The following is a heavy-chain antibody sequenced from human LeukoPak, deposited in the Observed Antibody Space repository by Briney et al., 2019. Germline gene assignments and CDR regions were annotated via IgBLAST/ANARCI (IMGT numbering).Heavy chain of an antibody. D-gene: IGHD3-3*01. CDR3: ADLRFLEWLSRGGGMDV. CDR1: GFSVSTYA. Sequence: GGSLRLSCAVSGFSVSTYAMSWVRQAPGNGLEWVSSMSGSGAKTNYADSVKGRFTISRDNSKNTLYLHMNSLRAEDTAVYYWADLRFLEWLSRGGGMDVWGQGTTVTVSS. J-gene: IGHJ6*02. V-gene: IGHV3-23*01. CDR2: MSGSGAKT.